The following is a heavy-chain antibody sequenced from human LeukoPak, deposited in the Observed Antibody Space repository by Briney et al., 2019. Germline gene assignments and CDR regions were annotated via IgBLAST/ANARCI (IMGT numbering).Heavy chain of an antibody. CDR2: INHSGST. V-gene: IGHV4-34*01. D-gene: IGHD3-10*01. CDR1: GGSFSGYY. J-gene: IGHJ4*02. CDR3: ARFEYYYGSGSYYRRPFFSDY. Sequence: SETLSLTCAVYGGSFSGYYWSWIRQPPGKGLEWIGEINHSGSTNYNPSLKSRVTISVDTSKNQFSLKLSSVTAAATAVYYCARFEYYYGSGSYYRRPFFSDYWGQGTLVTVSS.